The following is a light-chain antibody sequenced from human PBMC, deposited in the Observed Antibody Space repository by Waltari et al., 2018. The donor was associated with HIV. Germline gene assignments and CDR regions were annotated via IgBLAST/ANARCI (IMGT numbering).Light chain of an antibody. V-gene: IGLV2-14*03. CDR1: SGDRGGYTD. CDR2: DVN. CDR3: SSYSSSNTRI. Sequence: QSALTQPPAVSGPPGQSRTIACTATSGDRGGYTDVSWYQHHPGKAPKLMIFDVNNRPSVVSNRFSGPKSGNTASLTISGLQAEDEADYYCSSYSSSNTRIFGGGTKLTVL. J-gene: IGLJ2*01.